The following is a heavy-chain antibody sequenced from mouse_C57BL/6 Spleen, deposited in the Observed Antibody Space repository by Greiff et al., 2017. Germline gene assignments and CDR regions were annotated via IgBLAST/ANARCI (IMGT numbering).Heavy chain of an antibody. J-gene: IGHJ3*01. CDR1: GYTFTDYY. CDR3: GTQATWFAY. CDR2: INPNNGGT. D-gene: IGHD3-2*02. Sequence: EVQLQQSGPELVKPGASVKISCKASGYTFTDYYMNWVKQSHGKSLEWIGDINPNNGGTSYNQKFKGKATLTVDKSSSTAYMELRSLTSEDSAVYYCGTQATWFAYWGPGTLVTVSA. V-gene: IGHV1-26*01.